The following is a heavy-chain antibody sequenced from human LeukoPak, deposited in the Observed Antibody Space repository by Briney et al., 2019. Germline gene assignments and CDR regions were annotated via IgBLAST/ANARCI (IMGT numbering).Heavy chain of an antibody. CDR1: GFPFSSYG. J-gene: IGHJ4*02. D-gene: IGHD5-18*01. V-gene: IGHV3-23*01. CDR3: ARAWTGYSYGDY. Sequence: GGTLNLSCAASGFPFSSYGLSWVRKPPGKGLEWVSAISGSGGSTYYADSVKGRFTISRDNSKNTLYLQMNSLRAEDTAVYYCARAWTGYSYGDYWGQGTLVTVSS. CDR2: ISGSGGST.